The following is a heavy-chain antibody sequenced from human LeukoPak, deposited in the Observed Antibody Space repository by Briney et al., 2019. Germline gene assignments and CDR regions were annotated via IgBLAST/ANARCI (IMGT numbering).Heavy chain of an antibody. Sequence: QSGGSLRLSCAVSGFTFSSYGMAGVRQAPGRGLGRVAVIWYDGSNKYYADSVKGRFTISRDNSKNPLYLQMNSLRAEDTAVYYCARSYTVTTFFFDCWGQGTLVTVSS. D-gene: IGHD4-11*01. CDR1: GFTFSSYG. CDR3: ARSYTVTTFFFDC. CDR2: IWYDGSNK. V-gene: IGHV3-33*01. J-gene: IGHJ4*02.